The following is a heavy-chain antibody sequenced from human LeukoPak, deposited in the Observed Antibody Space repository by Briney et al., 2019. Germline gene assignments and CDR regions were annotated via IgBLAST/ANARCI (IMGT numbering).Heavy chain of an antibody. D-gene: IGHD1-26*01. J-gene: IGHJ6*03. CDR3: ARRRSATHYYYYYYMDV. CDR1: GFTFSTYN. Sequence: PGGSLRLSCAASGFTFSTYNMNWVRQAPGKGLEWVSSITSSSSYIYYADSVKGRFTISRDNAKNSLYLQMNSLRAEDTAVYYCARRRSATHYYYYYYMDVWGKGTTVTVSS. CDR2: ITSSSSYI. V-gene: IGHV3-21*04.